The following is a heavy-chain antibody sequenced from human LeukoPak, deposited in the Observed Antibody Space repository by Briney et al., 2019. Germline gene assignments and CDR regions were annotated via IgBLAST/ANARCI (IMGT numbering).Heavy chain of an antibody. D-gene: IGHD3-10*01. CDR3: AKERGGQDWDFDL. CDR1: GLNFNDND. CDR2: IWDEGSNK. V-gene: IGHV3-33*06. J-gene: IGHJ2*01. Sequence: GGSLRLSCAASGLNFNDNDMDWVRQAPGKGREWVAVIWDEGSNKYYAESVKGRFTISRDISKNMLYLQMNSLRVEDTAVYYCAKERGGQDWDFDLWGRGTLVTVSS.